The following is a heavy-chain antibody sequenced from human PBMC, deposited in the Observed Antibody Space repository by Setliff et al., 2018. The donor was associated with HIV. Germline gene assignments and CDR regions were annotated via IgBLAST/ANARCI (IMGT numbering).Heavy chain of an antibody. CDR2: LNRDGSEI. CDR3: ARRAYYDNTGPNAFDI. D-gene: IGHD3-22*01. CDR1: GFTFSGYW. J-gene: IGHJ3*02. V-gene: IGHV3-7*01. Sequence: GGSLRLSCAASGFTFSGYWMNWVRQAPGKGLEWVASLNRDGSEIHYVGSVKGRFTISRDNAKNSLYLQISSLRAEDTAVYYCARRAYYDNTGPNAFDIWGQGTMVTVSS.